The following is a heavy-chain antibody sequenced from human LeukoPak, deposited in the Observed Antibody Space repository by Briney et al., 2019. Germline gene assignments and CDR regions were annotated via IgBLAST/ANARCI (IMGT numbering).Heavy chain of an antibody. V-gene: IGHV4-59*08. Sequence: PSETLSLTCTVSGGSISTYYWSWIRQSPGKGLEWIGYIYYSGNTNCNPSLKSRVIISIDTSKNQLSLKLSSVTAADTAVYYCARVGMGSFDIWGQGTMVTVSS. D-gene: IGHD1-26*01. CDR3: ARVGMGSFDI. CDR2: IYYSGNT. CDR1: GGSISTYY. J-gene: IGHJ3*02.